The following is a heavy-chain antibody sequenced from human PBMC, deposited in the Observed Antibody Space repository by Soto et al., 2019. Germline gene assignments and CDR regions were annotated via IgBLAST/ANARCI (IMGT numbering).Heavy chain of an antibody. D-gene: IGHD6-13*01. CDR2: ISGSGGST. CDR1: GFTFSSYA. V-gene: IGHV3-23*01. J-gene: IGHJ2*01. Sequence: VQLLESGGGSVQPGGSLRLSCAASGFTFSSYAMSWVRQAPGKGLEWVSAISGSGGSTYYADSVKGRFTISRDNSKNTLYLQMKSLRAEDTAVYYCAKGRAAAGTGWYFDLWGRGTLVTVSS. CDR3: AKGRAAAGTGWYFDL.